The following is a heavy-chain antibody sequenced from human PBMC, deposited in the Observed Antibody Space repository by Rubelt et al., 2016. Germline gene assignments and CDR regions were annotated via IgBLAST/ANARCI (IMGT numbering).Heavy chain of an antibody. CDR2: IYYSGST. CDR3: ARKTRMDSLFDP. CDR1: GGSISSYY. J-gene: IGHJ5*02. Sequence: QVQLQESGPGLVKPSETLSLTCTVSGGSISSYYWSWIRQPPGKGLEWIGYIYYSGSTNYNPSLEGVVTIAVDTSKNQLSLKLSSVTAADTAVYYCARKTRMDSLFDPWGQGTLVTVSS. D-gene: IGHD2-2*03. V-gene: IGHV4-59*01.